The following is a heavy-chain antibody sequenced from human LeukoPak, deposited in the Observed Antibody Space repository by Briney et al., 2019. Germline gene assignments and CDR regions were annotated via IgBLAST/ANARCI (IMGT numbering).Heavy chain of an antibody. D-gene: IGHD6-19*01. Sequence: GGSLRLSCAASGFTFSSYGMHWVRQAPGKGLEWVAFIRYDGSNKYYADSVKGRFTISRDNSKNTLYLQMNSLRAEDTAVYYCAKDLRAVAGTDFDYGGQGTLVTVSS. J-gene: IGHJ4*02. V-gene: IGHV3-30*02. CDR1: GFTFSSYG. CDR2: IRYDGSNK. CDR3: AKDLRAVAGTDFDY.